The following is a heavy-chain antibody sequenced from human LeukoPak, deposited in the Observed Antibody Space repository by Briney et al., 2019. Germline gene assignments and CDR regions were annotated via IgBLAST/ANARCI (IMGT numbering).Heavy chain of an antibody. CDR3: AKSGSGWYPNWFDP. V-gene: IGHV4-59*01. CDR1: GGSISSYY. Sequence: PSETLSLTCTVSGGSISSYYWSWIRQPPGKGLEWIGYIYYSGSTNYNPSLTSRVTISVDTSKNQFSLKLSSVTAADTAVYYCAKSGSGWYPNWFDPWGQGTLVTVSS. D-gene: IGHD6-19*01. CDR2: IYYSGST. J-gene: IGHJ5*02.